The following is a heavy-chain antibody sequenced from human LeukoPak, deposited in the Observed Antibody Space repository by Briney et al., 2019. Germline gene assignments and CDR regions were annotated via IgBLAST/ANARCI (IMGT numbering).Heavy chain of an antibody. Sequence: PGGSLRLSCAASGFSFRDYWMSWVRQAPGKGLEWVADIEPDGSGKTYVDSVKGRFTISRDNAQQSLYLQMDTLTAEDTAVYYCVTSRVRQERGFWGQGTLVTVSS. D-gene: IGHD3-10*01. CDR2: IEPDGSGK. J-gene: IGHJ4*02. CDR3: VTSRVRQERGF. CDR1: GFSFRDYW. V-gene: IGHV3-7*01.